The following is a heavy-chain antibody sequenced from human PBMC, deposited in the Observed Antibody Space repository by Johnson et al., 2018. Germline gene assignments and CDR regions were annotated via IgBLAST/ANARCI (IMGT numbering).Heavy chain of an antibody. CDR2: FSFAGSNK. Sequence: QVQLVQSGGGVVQPRRSLRLSCAASGFTVSSYAMHWVRQAPGKGLEWGSVFSFAGSNKYYADSVKGRFNISRDNSKNTLYLQMNSLRAEDTAVYYCARGDYYYYMDVWCKGTTVTVSS. CDR1: GFTVSSYA. CDR3: ARGDYYYYMDV. J-gene: IGHJ6*03. V-gene: IGHV3-30-3*01.